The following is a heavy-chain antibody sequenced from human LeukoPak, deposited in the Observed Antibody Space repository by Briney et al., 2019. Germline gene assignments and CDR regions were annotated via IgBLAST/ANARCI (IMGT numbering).Heavy chain of an antibody. CDR1: GFTFSSYA. Sequence: GGSLRLSCAASGFTFSSYAMHWVRQAPGKGLEWVAVISYDGSNKYYADSVKGRFTISRDNSKNTLYLQMNSLRAEDTAVYYCAKVWFLEWLWDYWGQGTLVTVSS. CDR2: ISYDGSNK. CDR3: AKVWFLEWLWDY. J-gene: IGHJ4*02. V-gene: IGHV3-30-3*01. D-gene: IGHD3-3*01.